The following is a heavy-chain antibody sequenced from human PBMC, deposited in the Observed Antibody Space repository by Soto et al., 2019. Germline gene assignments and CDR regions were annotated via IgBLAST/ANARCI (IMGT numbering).Heavy chain of an antibody. J-gene: IGHJ3*02. V-gene: IGHV1-46*01. CDR3: ARTGAGHAFDI. CDR2: INPSGGST. CDR1: GYTFTSYY. Sequence: ASVKVSCKASGYTFTSYYMRWVRQAPGQGFEWMGIINPSGGSTSYAQKFQGRVTMTRDTSTSTVYTELSSLRSEDTAVYYCARTGAGHAFDIWGQGTMVTVSS.